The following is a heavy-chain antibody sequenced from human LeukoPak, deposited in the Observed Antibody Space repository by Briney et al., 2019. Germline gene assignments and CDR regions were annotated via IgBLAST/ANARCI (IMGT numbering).Heavy chain of an antibody. V-gene: IGHV3-7*03. CDR1: GFTFSSYW. Sequence: PGGSLRLSCAASGFTFSSYWITWVRQAPGKGLEWVANIKQDGSEKYYVDSVKGRFTISRDNAENSLYLQMNSLRAEDTAVYYCARPSGYCSGGSCFPFDYWGQGTLVTVSS. J-gene: IGHJ4*02. CDR3: ARPSGYCSGGSCFPFDY. CDR2: IKQDGSEK. D-gene: IGHD2-15*01.